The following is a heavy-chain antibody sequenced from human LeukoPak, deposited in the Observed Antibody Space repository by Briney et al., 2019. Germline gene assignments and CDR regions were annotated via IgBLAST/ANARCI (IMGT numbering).Heavy chain of an antibody. CDR3: ARGRPIEGAVLNLDY. J-gene: IGHJ4*02. V-gene: IGHV4-34*01. D-gene: IGHD6-19*01. Sequence: SETLSLTCAVYGGSFSGYYWSWIRQPPGKGLEWIGEINHSGSTNYNPSLKSRVTISVDTSKNQFSLKLSSVTAADTAVYYCARGRPIEGAVLNLDYWGQGTLVTVSS. CDR2: INHSGST. CDR1: GGSFSGYY.